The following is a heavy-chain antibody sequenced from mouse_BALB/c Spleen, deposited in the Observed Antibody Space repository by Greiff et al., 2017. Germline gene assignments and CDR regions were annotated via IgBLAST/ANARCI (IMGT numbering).Heavy chain of an antibody. CDR3: ARAYDYDRYWCFDV. J-gene: IGHJ1*01. CDR2: IRNKANGYTT. D-gene: IGHD2-4*01. V-gene: IGHV7-3*02. Sequence: EVMLVESGGGLVQPGGSLRLSCATSGFTFTDYYMSWVRQPPGKALEWLGFIRNKANGYTTEYSASVKGRFTISRDNSQSILYLQMNTLRAEDSATYYCARAYDYDRYWCFDVWGAGTTVTVSS. CDR1: GFTFTDYY.